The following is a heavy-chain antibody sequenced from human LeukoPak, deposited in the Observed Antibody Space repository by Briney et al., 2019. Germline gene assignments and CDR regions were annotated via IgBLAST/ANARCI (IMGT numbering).Heavy chain of an antibody. CDR2: IYHSGST. CDR3: ARLYTQLWFFDY. J-gene: IGHJ4*02. CDR1: GGSISSGGYS. D-gene: IGHD5-18*01. V-gene: IGHV4-30-2*01. Sequence: SETLSLTCAVSGGSISSGGYSWSWIRQPPGKGLEWIGYIYHSGSTYYNPSLKSRVTISVDRSKNQFSLKLSSVTAADTAVYYCARLYTQLWFFDYWGQGTLVTVSS.